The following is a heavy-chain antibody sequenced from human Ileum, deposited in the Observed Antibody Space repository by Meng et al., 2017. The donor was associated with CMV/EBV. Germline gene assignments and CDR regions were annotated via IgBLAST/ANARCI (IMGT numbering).Heavy chain of an antibody. J-gene: IGHJ5*02. CDR1: TFSSYA. CDR3: ARELDITIFGVVSVWFDP. D-gene: IGHD3-3*01. Sequence: TFSSYAISGVRQAPGQGLEWMGGIIPIFGTANYAQKFQGRVTITTDESTSTAYMELSSLRSEDTAVYYCARELDITIFGVVSVWFDPWGQGTLVTVSS. CDR2: IIPIFGTA. V-gene: IGHV1-69*05.